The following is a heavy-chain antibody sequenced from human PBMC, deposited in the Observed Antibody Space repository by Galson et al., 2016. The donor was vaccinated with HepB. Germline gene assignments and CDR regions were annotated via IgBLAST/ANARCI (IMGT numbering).Heavy chain of an antibody. D-gene: IGHD5-18*01. V-gene: IGHV3-23*01. J-gene: IGHJ6*02. CDR1: GFTFSTYA. CDR3: AKDGFMVKAFYYYGLDV. Sequence: SLRLSCAASGFTFSTYAMNWVRQGPGKGLEWVSGVSGSGGTTYYADSVKGRFTISRDNSKNTLYLQMNSLGAEDTAVYYCAKDGFMVKAFYYYGLDVWGQGTTVTVSS. CDR2: VSGSGGTT.